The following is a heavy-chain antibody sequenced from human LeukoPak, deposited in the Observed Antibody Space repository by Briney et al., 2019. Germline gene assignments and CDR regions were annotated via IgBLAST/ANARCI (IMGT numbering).Heavy chain of an antibody. D-gene: IGHD1-1*01. Sequence: PGGSLRLSCAASGFTFSSYGMHWVRQAPGKGLEWVALIRYDGSNKYYADSVKGRFTISRDNSKNMLYVQMNSLRDEDTAVYYCAKADTITTYFDYWGQGTLVTISS. CDR2: IRYDGSNK. CDR3: AKADTITTYFDY. J-gene: IGHJ4*02. CDR1: GFTFSSYG. V-gene: IGHV3-30*02.